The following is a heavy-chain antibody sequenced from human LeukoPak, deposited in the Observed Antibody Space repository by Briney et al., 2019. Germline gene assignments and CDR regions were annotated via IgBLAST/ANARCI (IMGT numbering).Heavy chain of an antibody. CDR3: ARHLRAVAGGRCFDY. CDR2: IYHNGGT. J-gene: IGHJ4*02. Sequence: SETLSLTCTVSGGSISGYYWSWIRQPPGKGLEWIGYIYHNGGTNYNPSLQSRLTISVDTSKNQFSLKLSSVTAADTAVYYCARHLRAVAGGRCFDYWGQGTQVTVSS. V-gene: IGHV4-59*08. D-gene: IGHD6-19*01. CDR1: GGSISGYY.